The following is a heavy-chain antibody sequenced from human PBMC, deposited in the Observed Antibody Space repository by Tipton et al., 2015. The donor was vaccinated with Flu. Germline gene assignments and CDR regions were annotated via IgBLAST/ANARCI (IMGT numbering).Heavy chain of an antibody. D-gene: IGHD2-8*02. CDR1: GDTISTYY. CDR2: IFYTGST. J-gene: IGHJ5*02. V-gene: IGHV4-59*08. Sequence: LRLSCTVSGDTISTYYWSWIRQPPGKGLEWLGYIFYTGSTNYNPLFKSRISISVDTSKNRLSLRLASMTAADTAMYYCTRSSPGFDPWGQGTLVTVSS. CDR3: TRSSPGFDP.